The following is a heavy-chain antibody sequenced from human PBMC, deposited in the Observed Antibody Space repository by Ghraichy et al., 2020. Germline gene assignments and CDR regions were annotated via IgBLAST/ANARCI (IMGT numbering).Heavy chain of an antibody. CDR3: ARDPSGYYYYYYMDV. V-gene: IGHV3-7*01. CDR1: GFTFSSYW. J-gene: IGHJ6*03. CDR2: IKQDGSEK. D-gene: IGHD7-27*01. Sequence: GESLNISCAASGFTFSSYWMSWVRQAPGKGLEWVANIKQDGSEKYYVDSVKGRFTISRDNAKNSLYLQMNSLRAEDTAVYYCARDPSGYYYYYYMDVWGKGTTVTVSS.